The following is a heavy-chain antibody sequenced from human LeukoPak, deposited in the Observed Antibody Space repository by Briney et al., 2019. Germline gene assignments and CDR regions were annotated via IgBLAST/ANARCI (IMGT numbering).Heavy chain of an antibody. D-gene: IGHD3-22*01. Sequence: GGSLRLSRAASRFPFRGYQMNWVRQAPGTGLACVSYISSSSSITYYTGSVRGRFTISRDNAKQSLSLQMDKQRVDDTAVYYCARVSYDASGVIGLLDFWGQGTTVTVSS. V-gene: IGHV3-11*01. CDR2: ISSSSSIT. CDR3: ARVSYDASGVIGLLDF. J-gene: IGHJ6*02. CDR1: RFPFRGYQ.